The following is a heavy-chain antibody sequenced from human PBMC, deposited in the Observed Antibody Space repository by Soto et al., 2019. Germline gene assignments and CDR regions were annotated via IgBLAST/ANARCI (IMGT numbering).Heavy chain of an antibody. J-gene: IGHJ4*02. CDR3: ARDPGALTIAARPAWFDY. Sequence: PCRSMRLSCAASGFTFSSYGMHWVRQAQGKGLEWVAVIWYDGSNKYYADSVKGRFTISRDNSKNTLYLQMNSLRAEDTAVYYCARDPGALTIAARPAWFDYWGQGTLVTVSS. V-gene: IGHV3-33*01. CDR2: IWYDGSNK. CDR1: GFTFSSYG. D-gene: IGHD6-6*01.